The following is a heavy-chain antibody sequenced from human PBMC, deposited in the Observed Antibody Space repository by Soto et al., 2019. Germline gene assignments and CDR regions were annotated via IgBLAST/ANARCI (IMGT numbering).Heavy chain of an antibody. J-gene: IGHJ6*02. D-gene: IGHD6-19*01. CDR1: GFTFSSYG. Sequence: GGSLRLSCAASGFTFSSYGMHWVRQAPGKGLEWVAVIWYDGSNKYYADSVKGRFTISRDNSKNTLYLQMNSLRAEDTAVYYCARGFPPKRIAVAGKPGRPYYYYGMDVWGQGTTVTVSS. CDR3: ARGFPPKRIAVAGKPGRPYYYYGMDV. V-gene: IGHV3-33*01. CDR2: IWYDGSNK.